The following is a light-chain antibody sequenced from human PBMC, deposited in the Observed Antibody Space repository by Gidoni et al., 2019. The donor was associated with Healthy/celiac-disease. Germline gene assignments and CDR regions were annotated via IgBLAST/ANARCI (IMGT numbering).Light chain of an antibody. V-gene: IGKV3-20*01. Sequence: EIVLTQSPGTLSLSPGERATLSCRASQSVSSSYLAWYQQKPGQAPRLLIYGASSRATGTPDRFSGSGSGTDFTLTISRLEPEDFAVYYGQQYGSSLVFGPGTKVDIK. J-gene: IGKJ3*01. CDR3: QQYGSSLV. CDR2: GAS. CDR1: QSVSSSY.